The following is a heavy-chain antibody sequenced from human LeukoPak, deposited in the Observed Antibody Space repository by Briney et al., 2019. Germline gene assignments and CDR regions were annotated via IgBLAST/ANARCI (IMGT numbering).Heavy chain of an antibody. Sequence: SQTLSLTCTVSGGSISSGGYYWSWIRQPPGKGLEWIGDIYSSGSTSYNPSHTSRVTTSKDTSKNHFSLKISSVTAADTAVYYWGEVIVVRKQRDLVDPWGQGNLVHVS. CDR3: GEVIVVRKQRDLVDP. J-gene: IGHJ5*02. CDR1: GGSISSGGYY. CDR2: IYSSGST. V-gene: IGHV4-30-4*07. D-gene: IGHD2-2*01.